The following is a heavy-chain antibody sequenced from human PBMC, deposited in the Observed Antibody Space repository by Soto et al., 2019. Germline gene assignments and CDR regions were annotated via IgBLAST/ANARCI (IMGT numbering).Heavy chain of an antibody. D-gene: IGHD2-8*02. V-gene: IGHV1-18*01. CDR3: ARVPALDTGGRRYRYFDY. CDR1: GYTFTSYG. Sequence: ASVKVSCKASGYTFTSYGISWVRQAPGQGLEWMGWISAYNGNTNYEQKLQGRVTMTTDTYTSTAYMELRSLRSDDTAVYYCARVPALDTGGRRYRYFDYWGQGTLVTVSS. CDR2: ISAYNGNT. J-gene: IGHJ4*02.